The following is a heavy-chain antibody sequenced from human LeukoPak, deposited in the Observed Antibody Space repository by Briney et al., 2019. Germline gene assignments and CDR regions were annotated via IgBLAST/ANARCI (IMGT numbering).Heavy chain of an antibody. Sequence: GGSLRLSCAASGFTFSSYGMHWVRQAPGKGLEWVAVISYDGSNKYYADSVKGRFTISRDNSKNTLYLQMNSLRAEDTAVYYCARGRMVRGVIAGYYFDYWGQGTLVTVSS. CDR3: ARGRMVRGVIAGYYFDY. CDR1: GFTFSSYG. CDR2: ISYDGSNK. D-gene: IGHD3-10*01. V-gene: IGHV3-30*19. J-gene: IGHJ4*02.